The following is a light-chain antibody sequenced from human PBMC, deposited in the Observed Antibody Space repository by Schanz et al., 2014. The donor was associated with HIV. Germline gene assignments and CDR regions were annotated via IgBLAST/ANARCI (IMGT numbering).Light chain of an antibody. CDR1: SSDIGGYNY. CDR3: GSYTSTTSLVL. Sequence: QSALTQPASVSGSPGQSITISCTGTSSDIGGYNYLSWYQQPPGKAPKLMIYDVNNRPSGVSNRFSGSKSGNTASLTISGLQAEDEADYYCGSYTSTTSLVLFGGGTKLTVL. CDR2: DVN. J-gene: IGLJ3*02. V-gene: IGLV2-14*03.